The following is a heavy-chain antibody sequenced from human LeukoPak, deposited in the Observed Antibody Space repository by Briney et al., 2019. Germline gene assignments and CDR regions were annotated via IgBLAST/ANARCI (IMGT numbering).Heavy chain of an antibody. CDR2: ISGSGGST. D-gene: IGHD3-22*01. J-gene: IGHJ4*02. V-gene: IGHV3-23*01. CDR3: AKGRYDSSGPANTFDY. Sequence: GGSLRLSCAASGFTFSSYAMGWVRQAPGKGLEWVSGISGSGGSTYYADSVKGQFTISRDNSKNTLYLQMNNLRAEDTALYYCAKGRYDSSGPANTFDYWGQGTLVTVSS. CDR1: GFTFSSYA.